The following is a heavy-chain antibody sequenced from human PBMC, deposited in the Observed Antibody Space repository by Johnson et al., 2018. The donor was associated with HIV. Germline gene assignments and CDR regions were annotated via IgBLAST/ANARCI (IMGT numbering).Heavy chain of an antibody. Sequence: EVQLVESGGGVVQPGGSLRLSCAASGFTLSNHWMSWVRQAPGKGLEYVANVNQDGSAKFYVDSVKGRFTISRDNSKNTLYRQMNSLRAEDTAVYYCARDGMAATKANIWGQGTMVTVSS. V-gene: IGHV3-7*01. J-gene: IGHJ3*02. CDR3: ARDGMAATKANI. D-gene: IGHD1-14*01. CDR2: VNQDGSAK. CDR1: GFTLSNHW.